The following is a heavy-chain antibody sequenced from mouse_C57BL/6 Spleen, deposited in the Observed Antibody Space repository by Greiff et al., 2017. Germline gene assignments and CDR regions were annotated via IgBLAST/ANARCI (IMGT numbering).Heavy chain of an antibody. D-gene: IGHD2-5*01. CDR3: ARNYYSNPNFDY. Sequence: EVQLQQSGPELVKPGASVKISCKASGYTFTDYYMNWVKQSHGKSLEWIGDLNPNNGGTSYNQKFKGKATLTVDKSSSTAYMELRSLTSEDSAVYYCARNYYSNPNFDYWGQGTTLTVSS. CDR2: LNPNNGGT. V-gene: IGHV1-26*01. CDR1: GYTFTDYY. J-gene: IGHJ2*01.